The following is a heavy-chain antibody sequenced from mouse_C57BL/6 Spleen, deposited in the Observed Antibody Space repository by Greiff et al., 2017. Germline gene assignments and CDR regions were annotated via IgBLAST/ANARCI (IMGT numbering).Heavy chain of an antibody. Sequence: QVQLQQPGAELVRPGSSVKLSCKASGYTFTSYWMDWLKQRPGQGLEWIGNIYPSDSETHYNQKFKDKATLTVDKSSSTAYMQLSSLTSEDSAVYYCARGDGRRYSYYFDYWGQGTTLTVSS. J-gene: IGHJ2*01. CDR1: GYTFTSYW. D-gene: IGHD1-1*01. CDR3: ARGDGRRYSYYFDY. V-gene: IGHV1-61*01. CDR2: IYPSDSET.